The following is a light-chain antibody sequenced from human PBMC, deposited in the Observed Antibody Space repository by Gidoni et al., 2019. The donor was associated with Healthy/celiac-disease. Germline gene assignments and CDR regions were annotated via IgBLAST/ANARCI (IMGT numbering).Light chain of an antibody. Sequence: EIVLTQSPGTLSLSPGDRATLSCMASQSVSSSYLAWYQQKPGQAPRLLIFGASSRATGIPDRFSGSGSVTDFTLTISRLEPEDFAVYYCQQYGSSPWTFGQGTKVEIK. V-gene: IGKV3-20*01. CDR2: GAS. CDR3: QQYGSSPWT. J-gene: IGKJ1*01. CDR1: QSVSSSY.